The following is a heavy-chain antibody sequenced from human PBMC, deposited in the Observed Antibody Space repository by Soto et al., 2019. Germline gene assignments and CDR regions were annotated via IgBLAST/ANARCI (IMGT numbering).Heavy chain of an antibody. D-gene: IGHD2-15*01. CDR3: ASAVVVPSTMNYFGC. CDR2: IFPADSGT. CDR1: GYSFSNYW. J-gene: IGHJ4*02. V-gene: IGHV5-51*01. Sequence: GESLKISCKGSGYSFSNYWIAWVRQMPGKGLEWMVIIFPADSGTKYSPSSQGQVTISADKSISTAYLQWSSLKASDTAMYYCASAVVVPSTMNYFGCWGRGSRVTIAS.